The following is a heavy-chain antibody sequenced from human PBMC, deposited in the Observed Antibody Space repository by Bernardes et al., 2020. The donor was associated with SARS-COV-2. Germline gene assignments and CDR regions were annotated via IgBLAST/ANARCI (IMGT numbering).Heavy chain of an antibody. CDR3: LRGFLRGASHDTFDI. CDR1: GFTFSTYD. D-gene: IGHD3-3*01. V-gene: IGHV3-13*04. J-gene: IGHJ3*02. CDR2: IGTLGDT. Sequence: GGSLRLSCAAAGFTFSTYDMHWVRHTTGKGLEWVSGIGTLGDTYYADSVKGRFTISREDGENSLYLQMNSLRAGDTAVYYCLRGFLRGASHDTFDIWGQGTLVTVSS.